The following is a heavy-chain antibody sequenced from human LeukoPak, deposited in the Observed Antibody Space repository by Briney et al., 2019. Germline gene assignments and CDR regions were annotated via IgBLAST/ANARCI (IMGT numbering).Heavy chain of an antibody. Sequence: PGGSLRLSCAASGFTFSSYAMSWVRQAPGKGLEWVSAISGSGGKTYYADSVKGRFTISRDNSKNTLYLQMNSLRAEDTAVYGCAKDLSSGSYSLDGFDIWGQGTLVTVSS. V-gene: IGHV3-23*01. CDR2: ISGSGGKT. CDR3: AKDLSSGSYSLDGFDI. CDR1: GFTFSSYA. D-gene: IGHD1-26*01. J-gene: IGHJ3*02.